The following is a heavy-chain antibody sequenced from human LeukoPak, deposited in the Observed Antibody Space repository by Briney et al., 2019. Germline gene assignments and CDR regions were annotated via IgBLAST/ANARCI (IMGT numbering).Heavy chain of an antibody. V-gene: IGHV3-11*05. CDR1: ESTFSDYY. CDR2: ISGSSSHT. D-gene: IGHD6-13*01. J-gene: IGHJ4*02. Sequence: GGSLRHSCAASESTFSDYYMNWIRQAPGKGLEWLSYISGSSSHTNYADSVKGRFTISRDNAKNSLYLQMNSLRAEDSAVYYCARGGGYYFDYWGQGTLVTVSS. CDR3: ARGGGYYFDY.